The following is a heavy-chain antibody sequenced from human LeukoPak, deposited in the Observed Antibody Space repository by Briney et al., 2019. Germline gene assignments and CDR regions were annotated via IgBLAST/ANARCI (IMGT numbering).Heavy chain of an antibody. V-gene: IGHV3-74*01. CDR1: GFTFSNHW. Sequence: GGSLRLSCVGSGFTFSNHWMNWVRQAPGQGLVWVSHITPDGSETSHAHTVQGRFIVTRDNAKNTPFLQINGLKDEDTAVYYCVRDGMGTIPYDIRGEGTLVIVSS. CDR2: ITPDGSET. D-gene: IGHD1-7*01. CDR3: VRDGMGTIPYDI. J-gene: IGHJ4*01.